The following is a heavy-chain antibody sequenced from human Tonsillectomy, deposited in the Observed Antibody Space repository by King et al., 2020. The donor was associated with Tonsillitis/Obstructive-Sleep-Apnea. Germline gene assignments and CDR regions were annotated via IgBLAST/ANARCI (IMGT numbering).Heavy chain of an antibody. CDR2: IYYSGST. CDR3: AGHALLYYDFWSGFSYYFDY. D-gene: IGHD3-3*01. CDR1: GGSISSSSYY. V-gene: IGHV4-39*01. Sequence: QLQESGPGLVKPSETLSLTCTVSGGSISSSSYYWGWIRQPPGKGLEWIGSIYYSGSTYYNPSLKSRVTISVDTSKNQFSLKLSSVTAADTAVYYCAGHALLYYDFWSGFSYYFDYWGQGTLVTVSS. J-gene: IGHJ4*02.